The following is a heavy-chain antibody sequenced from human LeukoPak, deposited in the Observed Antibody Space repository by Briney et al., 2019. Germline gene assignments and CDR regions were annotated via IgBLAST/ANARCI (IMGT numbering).Heavy chain of an antibody. D-gene: IGHD1-26*01. CDR3: AREWDHTRMTFDI. CDR1: GYTFINYA. CDR2: IGTYNGNT. V-gene: IGHV1-18*01. Sequence: ASVKVSCKASGYTFINYAISWVRQAPGQGLEWMGWIGTYNGNTKYAQEFQGRVTMTTDTSMSTGYMELRNLRSDDTAVYFCAREWDHTRMTFDIWGQGTMVTVSS. J-gene: IGHJ3*02.